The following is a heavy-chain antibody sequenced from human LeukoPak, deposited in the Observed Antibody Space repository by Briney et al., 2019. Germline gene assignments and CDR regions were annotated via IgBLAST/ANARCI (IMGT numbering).Heavy chain of an antibody. CDR2: ISYDGGNK. Sequence: GGSLRLSCAASGFTFSDYGMHWVRQAPGKGLEWVALISYDGGNKFYADSVRDRFTISRDNSKSTLFLQMNSLRIEDTAAYYCAKVFEVRGARRPKDYWGQGTLVIVSS. J-gene: IGHJ4*02. CDR3: AKVFEVRGARRPKDY. CDR1: GFTFSDYG. D-gene: IGHD3-10*01. V-gene: IGHV3-30*18.